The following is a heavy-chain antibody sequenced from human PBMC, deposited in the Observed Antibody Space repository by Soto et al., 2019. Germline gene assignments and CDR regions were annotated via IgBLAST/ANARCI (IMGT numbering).Heavy chain of an antibody. CDR3: AKRGVVWYFDL. J-gene: IGHJ2*01. Sequence: EVQLLESGGGLVQPGGSLRLSCAASGFTFSSYAMNWVRQAPGKGLEWVSVISGSGGSTYYADAVKGRFTISRDNSKNTLYLQMNSLRAEDTAVYYCAKRGVVWYFDLWGRGTLFTVSS. CDR2: ISGSGGST. V-gene: IGHV3-23*01. CDR1: GFTFSSYA. D-gene: IGHD2-15*01.